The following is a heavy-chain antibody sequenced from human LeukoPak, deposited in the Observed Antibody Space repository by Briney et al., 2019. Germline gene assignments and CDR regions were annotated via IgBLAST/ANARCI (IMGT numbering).Heavy chain of an antibody. Sequence: SETLSLTCTASGGSISSGGYYWSWIRQHPGKGLEWIGYIYYSGSTYYNPSLKSRVTISVDTSKNQFSLKLSSVTAADTAVYYCARDRPLYYYDSSGYYPWGQGTLVTVSS. V-gene: IGHV4-31*03. D-gene: IGHD3-22*01. CDR3: ARDRPLYYYDSSGYYP. CDR1: GGSISSGGYY. J-gene: IGHJ5*02. CDR2: IYYSGST.